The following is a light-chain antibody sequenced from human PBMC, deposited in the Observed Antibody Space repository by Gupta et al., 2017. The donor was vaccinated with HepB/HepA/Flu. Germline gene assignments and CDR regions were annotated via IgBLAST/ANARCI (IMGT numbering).Light chain of an antibody. CDR2: GAS. CDR1: QSVTNNY. CDR3: QKYGSSRWT. V-gene: IGKV3-20*01. Sequence: VLTPSPGTLSLSPGERATLSCRASQSVTNNYLAWYQQKPGQAPRRRIYGASSRATGIPDRCSGSGSGTDFTLTISRLEPDDFAVYYCQKYGSSRWTFGQGTKVEIK. J-gene: IGKJ1*01.